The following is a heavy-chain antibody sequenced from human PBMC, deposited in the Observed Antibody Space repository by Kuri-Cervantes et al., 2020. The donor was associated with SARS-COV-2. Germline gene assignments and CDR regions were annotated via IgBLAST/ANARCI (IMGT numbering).Heavy chain of an antibody. J-gene: IGHJ4*02. Sequence: GESLKISCAASGFTFNTYAMHWVRQAPGKGLEWVALISDDGSNEYYADSVKGRFTISRDNSKNTLYPQMNSLRADDTAVYYCARDPAITSYFDYWGQGTLVTVSS. CDR2: ISDDGSNE. V-gene: IGHV3-30-3*01. CDR1: GFTFNTYA. CDR3: ARDPAITSYFDY.